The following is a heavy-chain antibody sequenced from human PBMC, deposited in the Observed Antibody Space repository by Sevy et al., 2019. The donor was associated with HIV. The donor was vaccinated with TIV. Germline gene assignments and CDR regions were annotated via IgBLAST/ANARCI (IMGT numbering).Heavy chain of an antibody. CDR1: GGTFSSYA. Sequence: ASVNVSCKASGGTFSSYAISWVRQAPGQGLAWMGGIIPIFGTANYEQKFQGRVTITEGKSPSTAYMELSSPRSEDTAVYYCAREEREILSVNSNCVVYWGQGTLVTVSS. J-gene: IGHJ4*02. D-gene: IGHD4-4*01. CDR3: AREEREILSVNSNCVVY. V-gene: IGHV1-69*06. CDR2: IIPIFGTA.